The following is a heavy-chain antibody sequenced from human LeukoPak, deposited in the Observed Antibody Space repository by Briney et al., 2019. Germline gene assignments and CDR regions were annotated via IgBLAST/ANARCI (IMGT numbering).Heavy chain of an antibody. V-gene: IGHV3-53*01. CDR2: IYSGGST. J-gene: IGHJ5*02. CDR1: GFTVSSNY. Sequence: GGSLRLSCAASGFTVSSNYMSWVRQAPGKGLEWVSVIYSGGSTYYADSVKGRFTISRDNSKNTLYLQMNSLRAEDTAVYYCARVSTFVWGSRMRKQLNWFDPWGQGTLVTVSS. CDR3: ARVSTFVWGSRMRKQLNWFDP. D-gene: IGHD3-16*01.